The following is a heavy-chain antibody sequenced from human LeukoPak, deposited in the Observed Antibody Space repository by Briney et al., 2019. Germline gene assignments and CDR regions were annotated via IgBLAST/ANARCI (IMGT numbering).Heavy chain of an antibody. CDR2: ISYDGSNK. CDR1: GFTFSSYG. Sequence: GGSLRLSCAASGFTFSSYGMHWVRQAPGKGLEWVAVISYDGSNKYYADSVKGRFTISRDNSKNTLYLQMNSLRAEDTAVYYCAKDLAVVVVPAAPEGYWGQGTLATVSS. CDR3: AKDLAVVVVPAAPEGY. J-gene: IGHJ4*02. D-gene: IGHD2-2*01. V-gene: IGHV3-30*18.